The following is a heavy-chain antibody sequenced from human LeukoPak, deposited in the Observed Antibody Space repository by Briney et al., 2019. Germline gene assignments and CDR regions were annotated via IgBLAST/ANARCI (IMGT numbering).Heavy chain of an antibody. CDR1: GFTFSSYA. D-gene: IGHD2-15*01. J-gene: IGHJ4*02. V-gene: IGHV3-64*01. CDR2: ISSSGGST. CDR3: ARDSPRDGAYCSGGSCYSELDY. Sequence: GGSLRLSCAASGFTFSSYAMHWVRQAPGKGLEYVSAISSSGGSTYYANSVKGRFTISRDNSKNTLYLQMGSLRAEDMAVYYCARDSPRDGAYCSGGSCYSELDYWGQGTLVTVSS.